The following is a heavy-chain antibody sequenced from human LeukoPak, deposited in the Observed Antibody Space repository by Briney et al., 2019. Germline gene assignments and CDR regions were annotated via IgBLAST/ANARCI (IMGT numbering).Heavy chain of an antibody. Sequence: PGGSLRLSCAASGFAFSSYDMSWVRQAPGKGLEWVSAISGSGGSTYYADSVKGRFTISRDNSKNTLYLQMNSLRAEDTAVYYCAKAVGDYYYYGSAEIAFDIWGQRTMVTVSS. D-gene: IGHD3-10*01. J-gene: IGHJ3*02. CDR3: AKAVGDYYYYGSAEIAFDI. CDR2: ISGSGGST. V-gene: IGHV3-23*01. CDR1: GFAFSSYD.